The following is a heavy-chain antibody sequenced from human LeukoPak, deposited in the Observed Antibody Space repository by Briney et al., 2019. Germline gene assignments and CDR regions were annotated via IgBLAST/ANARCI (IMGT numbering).Heavy chain of an antibody. CDR1: GLTFSRYA. V-gene: IGHV3-23*01. CDR2: ITGSGSTT. CDR3: TKSGKVDGDHFHDS. Sequence: PPGGSLRLSCAASGLTFSRYAMNWVRQGPGKRLDWVSTITGSGSTTYYADSVKVRYTVSRDNSKNTLYLQMNSLRAEDTAIYYCTKSGKVDGDHFHDSWGQGTLVAVSS. J-gene: IGHJ4*02. D-gene: IGHD4-17*01.